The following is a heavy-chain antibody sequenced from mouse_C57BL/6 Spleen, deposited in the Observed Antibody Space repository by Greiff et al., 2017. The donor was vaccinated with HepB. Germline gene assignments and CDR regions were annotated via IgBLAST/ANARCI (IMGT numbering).Heavy chain of an antibody. D-gene: IGHD1-1*01. Sequence: QVHVKQPGAELVKPGASVKLSCKASGYTFTSYWMHWVKQRPGQGLEWIGMIHPNSGSTNYNEKFKSKATLTVDKSSSTAYMQLSSLTSEDSAVYYCAREGYYGSSSYAMDYWGQGTSVTVSS. CDR1: GYTFTSYW. J-gene: IGHJ4*01. CDR2: IHPNSGST. V-gene: IGHV1-64*01. CDR3: AREGYYGSSSYAMDY.